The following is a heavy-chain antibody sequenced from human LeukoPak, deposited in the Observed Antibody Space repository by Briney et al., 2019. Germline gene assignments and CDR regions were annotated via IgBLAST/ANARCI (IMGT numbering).Heavy chain of an antibody. CDR1: GYTFTGYY. CDR3: ARARLTNNNWFDP. Sequence: ASVKVSCKASGYTFTGYYMHWVRQAPGQGLEWMGWINPNSGGTNYAQKFQGRVTMTRDTSISTAYMELSSLRSEDTAVYYCARARLTNNNWFDPWGQGTLVTVSS. D-gene: IGHD2-21*01. J-gene: IGHJ5*02. V-gene: IGHV1-2*02. CDR2: INPNSGGT.